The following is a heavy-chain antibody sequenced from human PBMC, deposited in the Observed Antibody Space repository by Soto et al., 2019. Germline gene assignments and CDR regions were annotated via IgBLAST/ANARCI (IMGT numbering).Heavy chain of an antibody. CDR1: ESAVIGCG. Sequence: PGGSLRICFAAGESAVIGCGRSWVRQAPGKGLEWVSAISGSGGSTYYADSVKGRFTISRDNSKNTLYLQMNSLRAEDTAVYYCANGRYCSSTSCIHYYGMDVWGQVTTVTVSS. D-gene: IGHD2-2*01. CDR3: ANGRYCSSTSCIHYYGMDV. V-gene: IGHV3-23*01. CDR2: ISGSGGST. J-gene: IGHJ6*02.